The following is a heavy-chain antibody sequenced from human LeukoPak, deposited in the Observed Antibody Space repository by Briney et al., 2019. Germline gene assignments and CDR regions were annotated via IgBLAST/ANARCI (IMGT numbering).Heavy chain of an antibody. CDR1: GFTFGDFA. D-gene: IGHD2-15*01. CDR3: AKTQGYYDA. J-gene: IGHJ5*02. V-gene: IGHV3-23*01. Sequence: PGGSLRLSCTTSGFTFGDFAMSWVRQAPGKGLELVSGIYGSDDKTVYGDAVKGRFTISRDNSKNTLYLQMNSLRADDTAVYYCAKTQGYYDAWGQGALVTVSS. CDR2: IYGSDDKT.